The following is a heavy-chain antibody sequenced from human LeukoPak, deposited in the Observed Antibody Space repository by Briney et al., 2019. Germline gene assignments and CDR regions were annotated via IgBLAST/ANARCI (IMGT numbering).Heavy chain of an antibody. D-gene: IGHD3-10*01. V-gene: IGHV1-2*02. Sequence: ASVKVSCKASGYTFTSYGISWVRQAPGQGLEWMGWINPNSGGTNYAQKFQGRVTMTRDTSISTAYMELSRLRSDDTAVYYCARARYYGSGSYYRKPYYYYMDVWGKGTTVTVSS. CDR2: INPNSGGT. CDR3: ARARYYGSGSYYRKPYYYYMDV. J-gene: IGHJ6*03. CDR1: GYTFTSYG.